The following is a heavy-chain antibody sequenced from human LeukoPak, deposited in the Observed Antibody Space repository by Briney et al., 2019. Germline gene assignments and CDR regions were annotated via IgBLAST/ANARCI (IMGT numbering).Heavy chain of an antibody. J-gene: IGHJ6*02. CDR1: GGSISSYY. Sequence: SETLSLTCTVFGGSISSYYWSWIRQPPGKGLEWIGYIYYSGSTNYNPSLKSRVTISVDTSKKQFSLKLSSVTAADTAVYYCARHGGIVRGMDVWGQGTTVTVFS. V-gene: IGHV4-59*08. CDR3: ARHGGIVRGMDV. CDR2: IYYSGST. D-gene: IGHD1-26*01.